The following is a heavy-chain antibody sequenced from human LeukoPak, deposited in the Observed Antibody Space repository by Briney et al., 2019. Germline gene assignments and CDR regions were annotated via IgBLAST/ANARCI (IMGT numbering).Heavy chain of an antibody. CDR3: ARGSGWYFP. CDR1: GFTFSSRDW. CDR2: IKQGGNEK. J-gene: IGHJ5*02. Sequence: PGGSLRLSCVASGFTFSSRDWMTWVRQAPGKGLEWVANIKQGGNEKYYVDSVKGRFTISRDSAKNSLYLQMNSLRVEDTAVYYCARGSGWYFPWGQGTLVTVSS. D-gene: IGHD6-19*01. V-gene: IGHV3-7*01.